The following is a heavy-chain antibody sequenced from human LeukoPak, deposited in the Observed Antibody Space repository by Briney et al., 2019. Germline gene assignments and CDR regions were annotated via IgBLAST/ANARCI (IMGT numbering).Heavy chain of an antibody. D-gene: IGHD6-13*01. CDR2: ISSSSSTI. CDR1: GFTFSSYS. CDR3: ARPGAAAGIFFRY. J-gene: IGHJ4*02. V-gene: IGHV3-48*01. Sequence: PGGSLRLSCAASGFTFSSYSMNWVRQAPGKGLEWVSYISSSSSTIYYADSVKGRFTTSRDNAKNSLDLQMNSLRAEDTAVYYCARPGAAAGIFFRYWGQGTLVTVSS.